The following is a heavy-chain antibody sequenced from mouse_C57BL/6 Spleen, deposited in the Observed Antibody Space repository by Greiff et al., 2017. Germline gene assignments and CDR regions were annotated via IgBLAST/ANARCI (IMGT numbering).Heavy chain of an antibody. J-gene: IGHJ3*01. D-gene: IGHD1-1*01. CDR3: ARQDYYESFAY. CDR1: GYTFTTYP. V-gene: IGHV1-47*01. CDR2: FHPYNDDT. Sequence: VHLVESGAELVKPGASVKMSCKASGYTFTTYPIEWMKQNHGKSLEWIGNFHPYNDDTKYNEKFKGKATLTVEKSSNTGYLELSRLTSDDSSVYYCARQDYYESFAYWGQGTLVTVSA.